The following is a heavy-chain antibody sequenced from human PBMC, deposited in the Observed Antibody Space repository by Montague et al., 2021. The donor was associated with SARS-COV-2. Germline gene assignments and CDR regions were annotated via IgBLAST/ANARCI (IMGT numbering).Heavy chain of an antibody. Sequence: SETLSLTCTVSGGSLLRSSYYWGWIRQPPGTFLEWIGSIYYSGSTYYTHALKSRVTISVDTSKKQFSLKLSSVTAADTAVYYCARESGSGSYLVCWGQGTLVTVSS. V-gene: IGHV4-39*01. CDR3: ARESGSGSYLVC. J-gene: IGHJ4*02. CDR2: IYYSGST. CDR1: GGSLLRSSYY. D-gene: IGHD3-10*01.